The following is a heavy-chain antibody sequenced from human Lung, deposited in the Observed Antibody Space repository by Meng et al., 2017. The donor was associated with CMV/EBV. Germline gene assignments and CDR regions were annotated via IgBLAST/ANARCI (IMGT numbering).Heavy chain of an antibody. V-gene: IGHV1-8*01. CDR3: ARNPYSSPGPPSPHVHYYYGMDV. J-gene: IGHJ6*02. CDR2: MNPNSGNT. Sequence: ASVKVSCKASGYTFTSYDINWVRQATGQGLEWMGWMNPNSGNTGYAQKFQGRVTMTRNTSISTAYMELSSLRSEDTAVYYCARNPYSSPGPPSPHVHYYYGMDVWGQGXTVTVSS. D-gene: IGHD6-13*01. CDR1: GYTFTSYD.